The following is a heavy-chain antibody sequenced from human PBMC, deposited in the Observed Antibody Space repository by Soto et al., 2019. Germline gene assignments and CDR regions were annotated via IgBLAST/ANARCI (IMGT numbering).Heavy chain of an antibody. D-gene: IGHD5-12*01. CDR1: GYTFTSYG. CDR3: ARDQYSGYEASAFDI. V-gene: IGHV1-18*01. Sequence: EASVKVSCKASGYTFTSYGISWVRQAPGQGLEWMGWISAYNGNTNYAQKLQGRVTMTTDTSTSTAYMELRSLRSDDTAVYYCARDQYSGYEASAFDIWGQGTMVTVSS. CDR2: ISAYNGNT. J-gene: IGHJ3*02.